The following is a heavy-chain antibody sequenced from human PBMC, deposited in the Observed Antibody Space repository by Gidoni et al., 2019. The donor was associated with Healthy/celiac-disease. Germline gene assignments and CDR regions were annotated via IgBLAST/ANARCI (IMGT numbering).Heavy chain of an antibody. Sequence: QMQLVQSGPAVKKPGTSVKVSCKASGFTFTSSAVQWVRQARGQRLEWIGWIVVGSGNTNYAQKFQERVTITRDMSTSTAYMELSSLRSEDTAVYYCAAERGNYGGPLPWYFDLWGRGTLVTVSS. J-gene: IGHJ2*01. D-gene: IGHD4-17*01. CDR1: GFTFTSSA. V-gene: IGHV1-58*01. CDR2: IVVGSGNT. CDR3: AAERGNYGGPLPWYFDL.